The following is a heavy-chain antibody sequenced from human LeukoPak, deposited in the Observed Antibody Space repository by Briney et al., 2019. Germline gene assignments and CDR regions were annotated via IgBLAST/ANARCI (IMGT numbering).Heavy chain of an antibody. CDR1: GFTFSSYW. CDR3: ARVKGFYSGSYHTHFDY. J-gene: IGHJ4*02. V-gene: IGHV3-74*01. Sequence: GGSLRLSCAASGFTFSSYWMHWVRQAPGKGLVWVSRINSDGSSTSYADSVKGRFTISRDNAKNTLYLQMNSLRAEDTAVYYCARVKGFYSGSYHTHFDYWGQGTLVTVSS. CDR2: INSDGSST. D-gene: IGHD1-26*01.